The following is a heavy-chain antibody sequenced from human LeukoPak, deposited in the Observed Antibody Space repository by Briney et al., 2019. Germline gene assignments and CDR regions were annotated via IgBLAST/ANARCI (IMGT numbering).Heavy chain of an antibody. CDR2: ISAYNGNT. CDR3: AREIAVAGYFDY. Sequence: ASVRVSCKASGYTFTSYSISWVRQAPGEGGEWMVWISAYNGNTNYAQKLQGRVTMTTDTSTSTAYMELRSLRSDDTAVYYCAREIAVAGYFDYWGQGTLVTVSS. CDR1: GYTFTSYS. J-gene: IGHJ4*02. V-gene: IGHV1-18*01. D-gene: IGHD6-19*01.